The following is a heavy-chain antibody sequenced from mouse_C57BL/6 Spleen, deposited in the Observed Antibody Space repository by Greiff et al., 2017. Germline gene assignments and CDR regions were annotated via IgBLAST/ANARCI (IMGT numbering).Heavy chain of an antibody. CDR2: ISSGGSYT. CDR3: ARHEVLRSYWYFDV. CDR1: GFTFSSYG. J-gene: IGHJ1*03. D-gene: IGHD1-1*01. Sequence: EVQLVESGGDLVKPGGSLKLSCAASGFTFSSYGMSWVRQTPDKRLEWVATISSGGSYTYYPDSVKGRFTISRDNAKNTLYLQMSSLKSEDTAMYYCARHEVLRSYWYFDVWGTGTTVTVSS. V-gene: IGHV5-6*01.